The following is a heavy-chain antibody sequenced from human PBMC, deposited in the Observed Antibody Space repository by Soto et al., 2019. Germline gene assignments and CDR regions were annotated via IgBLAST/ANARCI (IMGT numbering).Heavy chain of an antibody. D-gene: IGHD6-13*01. CDR3: ARTGDIAAAFHGIDV. CDR1: GFTFSSYA. CDR2: ISYDGSNK. J-gene: IGHJ6*02. V-gene: IGHV3-30-3*01. Sequence: QVQLVESGGGVVQPGRSLRLSCAASGFTFSSYAMHWVRQAPGKGLEWVAVISYDGSNKYYADSVKGRFTISRDNSKNTLYLQMNSLRAEDTAVYYCARTGDIAAAFHGIDVWGQGTTVTVSS.